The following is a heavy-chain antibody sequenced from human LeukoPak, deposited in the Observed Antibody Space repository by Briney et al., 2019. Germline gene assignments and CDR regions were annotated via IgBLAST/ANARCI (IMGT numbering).Heavy chain of an antibody. CDR1: GGSISSGSYY. CDR3: ARDLIWFRRTHYYDSSGPREDAFDI. V-gene: IGHV4-61*02. Sequence: SETLSLTCTASGGSISSGSYYWSWIRQPAGKVLEWIGRIYTSGSTNYNPSLKSRVTISVDKSKNQFSLKLSSVTAADTAVYYCARDLIWFRRTHYYDSSGPREDAFDIWGQGTMVTVSS. J-gene: IGHJ3*02. CDR2: IYTSGST. D-gene: IGHD3-22*01.